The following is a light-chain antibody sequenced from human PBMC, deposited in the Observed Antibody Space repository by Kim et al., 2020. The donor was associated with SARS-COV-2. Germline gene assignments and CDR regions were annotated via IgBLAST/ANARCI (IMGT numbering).Light chain of an antibody. CDR2: QDT. Sequence: GSPGQTASITGSGDKLGDKYACWYQQKPGQSPVLVIYQDTKRPSGIPERFSGSNSGNTATLTISGTQPMDEADYYCQAWDTSTVIFGGGTQLTVL. J-gene: IGLJ2*01. V-gene: IGLV3-1*01. CDR1: KLGDKY. CDR3: QAWDTSTVI.